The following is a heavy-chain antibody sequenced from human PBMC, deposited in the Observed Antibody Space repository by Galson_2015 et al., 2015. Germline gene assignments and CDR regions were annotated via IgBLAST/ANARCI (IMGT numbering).Heavy chain of an antibody. Sequence: RLSCAASGFTVSSNYMSWVRQAPGKGLEWVSVIYSGGSTYYADSVKGRFTISRDNSKNTLYLQMNSLRAEDTAVYYCASDVSVEGYMDVWGKGTTVTVSS. CDR3: ASDVSVEGYMDV. J-gene: IGHJ6*03. CDR1: GFTVSSNY. CDR2: IYSGGST. V-gene: IGHV3-66*01. D-gene: IGHD2-8*01.